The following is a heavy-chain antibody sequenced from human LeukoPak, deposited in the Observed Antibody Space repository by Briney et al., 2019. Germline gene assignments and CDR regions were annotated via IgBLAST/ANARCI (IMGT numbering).Heavy chain of an antibody. CDR1: GGSISSSSYY. V-gene: IGHV4-39*07. CDR3: ARERWEMVRGASLYYYYYMDV. Sequence: SETLSLTCTVSGGSISSSSYYWGWIRQPPGKGLEWIGSIYYSGSTYYNPSLKSRVTISVDTSKNQFSLKLSSVTAADTAVYYCARERWEMVRGASLYYYYYMDVWGKGTTVTVSS. CDR2: IYYSGST. J-gene: IGHJ6*03. D-gene: IGHD3-10*01.